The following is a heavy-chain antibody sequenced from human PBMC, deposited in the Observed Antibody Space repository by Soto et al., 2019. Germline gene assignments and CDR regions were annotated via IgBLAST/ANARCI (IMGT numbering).Heavy chain of an antibody. CDR3: ARASPDTAMVRGAHHWYFDL. D-gene: IGHD5-18*01. CDR2: IIPIFGTA. J-gene: IGHJ2*01. V-gene: IGHV1-69*13. CDR1: GGTFSSYA. Sequence: SVKVSCKASGGTFSSYAISWVRQAPGQGLEWMGGIIPIFGTANYAQKFQGRVTITADESTSTTYMELSSLRSEDTAVYYCARASPDTAMVRGAHHWYFDLWGRGTLVTVSS.